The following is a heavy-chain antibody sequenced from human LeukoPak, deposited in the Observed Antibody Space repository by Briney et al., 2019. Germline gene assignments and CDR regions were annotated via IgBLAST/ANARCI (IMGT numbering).Heavy chain of an antibody. J-gene: IGHJ4*02. V-gene: IGHV3-30*18. CDR3: AKDNPPSSNYDSSGYWDS. CDR1: GFTFSNYG. CDR2: ISYDGSNK. D-gene: IGHD3-22*01. Sequence: QSGRSPRLSCAASGFTFSNYGMHWVRQAPGKGLEWVALISYDGSNKYYADSVKGRFTISRDNSENTLYLQMNSLRAEDAALYYCAKDNPPSSNYDSSGYWDSWGQGTLVTVSS.